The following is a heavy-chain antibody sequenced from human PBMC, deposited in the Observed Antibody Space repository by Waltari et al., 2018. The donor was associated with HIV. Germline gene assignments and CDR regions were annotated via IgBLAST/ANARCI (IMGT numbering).Heavy chain of an antibody. Sequence: QLQLQESGPGLVKPSETLSLTCTVSGGSISSSSYYWGWIRQPPGKGLEWIGSIYYSGSTYYNPSLKSRVTISVDTSKNQFSLKLSSVTAADTAVYYCARAGGYYYDSSGYYGWFDPWGQGTLVTVSS. V-gene: IGHV4-39*07. CDR1: GGSISSSSYY. J-gene: IGHJ5*02. CDR2: IYYSGST. D-gene: IGHD3-22*01. CDR3: ARAGGYYYDSSGYYGWFDP.